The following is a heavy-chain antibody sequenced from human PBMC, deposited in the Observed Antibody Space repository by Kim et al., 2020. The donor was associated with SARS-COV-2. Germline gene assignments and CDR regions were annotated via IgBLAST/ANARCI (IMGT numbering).Heavy chain of an antibody. CDR3: AREYQGLGLYYFDY. D-gene: IGHD1-7*01. J-gene: IGHJ4*02. CDR2: INAGNGNT. V-gene: IGHV1-3*01. Sequence: ASVKVSCKASGYTFTSYTMHWVRQAPGQRLEWMGWINAGNGNTKYSQKFQVTFTRDTSASTAYMELSSLRSEDTAVYYCAREYQGLGLYYFDYWGQGTLVTVSS. CDR1: GYTFTSYT.